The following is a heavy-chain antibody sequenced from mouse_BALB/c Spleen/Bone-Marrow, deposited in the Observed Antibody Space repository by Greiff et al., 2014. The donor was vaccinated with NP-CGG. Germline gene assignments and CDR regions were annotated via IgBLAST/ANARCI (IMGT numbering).Heavy chain of an antibody. CDR3: ARWNYYGPTY. Sequence: VHVKQSGPELVKPGASVKMSCEASGYTFTDYYMDWVKQSPGENFEWIGRVNPYNGGTNYNQKFKDKATLTVDKSSSTAYMELSTLTSEDSAVYYCARWNYYGPTYWGQGTLVTVSA. CDR2: VNPYNGGT. V-gene: IGHV1-19*01. D-gene: IGHD1-1*01. J-gene: IGHJ3*01. CDR1: GYTFTDYY.